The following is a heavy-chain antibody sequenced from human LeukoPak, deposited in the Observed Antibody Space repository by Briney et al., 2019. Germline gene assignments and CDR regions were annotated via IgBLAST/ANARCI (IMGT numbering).Heavy chain of an antibody. CDR3: ARDFGTVVTSYYFDY. CDR2: ISYDGSNK. Sequence: GGSLRLSCAASGFTFSSYAMHWVRQAPGKGLEWVAVISYDGSNKYYADSVKGRFTISRDNSKNTLYLQMNSLRAEDTAVYYCARDFGTVVTSYYFDYWGQGTLVTVSS. CDR1: GFTFSSYA. J-gene: IGHJ4*02. V-gene: IGHV3-30-3*01. D-gene: IGHD4-23*01.